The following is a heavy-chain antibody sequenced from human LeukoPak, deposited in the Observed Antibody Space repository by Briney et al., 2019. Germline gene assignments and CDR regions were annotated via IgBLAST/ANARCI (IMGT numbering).Heavy chain of an antibody. CDR2: ISYDGSNK. D-gene: IGHD3-10*01. CDR3: AKDFRPYYYGSGSYTYFDY. CDR1: GFTFSSYG. V-gene: IGHV3-30*18. J-gene: IGHJ4*02. Sequence: GGSLRLSCAASGFTFSSYGMHWVRQAPGKGLEWVAVISYDGSNKYYADSVKGRFTISRDNSKNTLYLQMNSLRAEDTAVYYCAKDFRPYYYGSGSYTYFDYWGQGTLVTVSS.